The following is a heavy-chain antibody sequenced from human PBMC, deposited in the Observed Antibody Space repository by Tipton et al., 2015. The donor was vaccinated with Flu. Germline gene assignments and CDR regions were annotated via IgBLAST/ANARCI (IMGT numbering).Heavy chain of an antibody. D-gene: IGHD3-22*01. CDR3: ARDPGEYYYDSSGYYGFDAFDI. V-gene: IGHV1-18*01. CDR1: GYTFTSYG. CDR2: ISAYNGNT. J-gene: IGHJ3*02. Sequence: QLVQSGAEVKKPGASVKVSCKASGYTFTSYGISWVRQAPGQGLEWMGWISAYNGNTNYAQKLQGRVTMTTDTSTSTAYMELRSLRSDDTAVYYCARDPGEYYYDSSGYYGFDAFDIWGQGTMVPVSS.